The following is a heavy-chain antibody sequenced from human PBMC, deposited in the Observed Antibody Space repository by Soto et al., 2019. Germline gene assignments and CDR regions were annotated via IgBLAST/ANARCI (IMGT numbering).Heavy chain of an antibody. D-gene: IGHD2-21*02. Sequence: GASVKVSCKASGYTFTGYYMHWVLQAPGQGLEWMGWINPNSGGTNYAQKFQGWVTMTRDTSISTAYMDLSRLRSDDTAVYYCARGRLYCGGDCYFSPFDYWGQGTLVTVSS. CDR1: GYTFTGYY. CDR3: ARGRLYCGGDCYFSPFDY. V-gene: IGHV1-2*04. J-gene: IGHJ4*02. CDR2: INPNSGGT.